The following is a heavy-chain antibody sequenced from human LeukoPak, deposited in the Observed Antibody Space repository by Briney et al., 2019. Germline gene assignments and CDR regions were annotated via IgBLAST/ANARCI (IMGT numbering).Heavy chain of an antibody. CDR1: GYSISSGYY. CDR2: IYHSGST. Sequence: SETLSLTCTVSGYSISSGYYWGWIRQPPGKGLEWIGSIYHSGSTYYNPSLKSRVTISVDTSKNQFSLKLSSVTAADTAVYYCARDRGIQLWLNWFDPWGQGTLVTVSS. V-gene: IGHV4-38-2*02. CDR3: ARDRGIQLWLNWFDP. D-gene: IGHD5-18*01. J-gene: IGHJ5*02.